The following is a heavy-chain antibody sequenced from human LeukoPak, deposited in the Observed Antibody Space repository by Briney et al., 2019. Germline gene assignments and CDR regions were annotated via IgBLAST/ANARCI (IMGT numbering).Heavy chain of an antibody. J-gene: IGHJ5*02. V-gene: IGHV3-7*05. D-gene: IGHD3-10*01. CDR1: GFTFRNYW. Sequence: GGSLRLSCVASGFTFRNYWMAWVRQAPGKGLEWVANIHKDGSEKYFVASVRGRFTISRDNTKDSLYLQMSSLRAEDTAVYYCVRGSSGTVVRGVAWAWFDPWGQGTLVTVSS. CDR3: VRGSSGTVVRGVAWAWFDP. CDR2: IHKDGSEK.